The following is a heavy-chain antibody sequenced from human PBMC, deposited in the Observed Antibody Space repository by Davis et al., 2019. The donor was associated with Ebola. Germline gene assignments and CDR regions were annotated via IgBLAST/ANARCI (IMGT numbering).Heavy chain of an antibody. CDR2: ISAYNGNT. CDR1: GYTFTSYG. J-gene: IGHJ3*02. Sequence: ASVKVSCKASGYTFTSYGISWVRQAPGQGLEWMGWISAYNGNTNYAQKLQGRVTMTTDTSTSTAYMELRSLRPDDTAVYYCARGYIAVPSYAFDIWGQGTMVTVSS. CDR3: ARGYIAVPSYAFDI. D-gene: IGHD6-19*01. V-gene: IGHV1-18*01.